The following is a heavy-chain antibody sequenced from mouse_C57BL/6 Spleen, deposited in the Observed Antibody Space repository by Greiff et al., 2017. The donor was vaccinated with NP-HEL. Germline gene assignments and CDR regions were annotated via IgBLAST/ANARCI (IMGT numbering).Heavy chain of an antibody. J-gene: IGHJ3*01. CDR3: TRGDGYYVRFAY. Sequence: EVKLQESGGGLVQPGGSMKLSCAASGFTFSDAWMDWVRQSPEKGLEWVAEIRNKANNHATYYAESVKGRFTISRDDSKSSVYLQMNSLRAEDTGIYYCTRGDGYYVRFAYWGQGTLVTVSA. CDR2: IRNKANNHAT. D-gene: IGHD2-3*01. CDR1: GFTFSDAW. V-gene: IGHV6-6*01.